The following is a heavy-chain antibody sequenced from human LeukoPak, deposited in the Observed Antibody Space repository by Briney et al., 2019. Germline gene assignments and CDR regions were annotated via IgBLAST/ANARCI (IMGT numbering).Heavy chain of an antibody. J-gene: IGHJ4*02. CDR1: GGSIRSYY. CDR2: IYYSGST. CDR3: ASGYYDSSGYYYGRGWYFDY. Sequence: ASETLSLTCTVSGGSIRSYYWSWIRQPPGKGLEWIGYIYYSGSTNYNPSLKSRVTISVDTSKNQFSLKLSSVTAADTAVYYCASGYYDSSGYYYGRGWYFDYWGQGTLVTVSS. V-gene: IGHV4-59*01. D-gene: IGHD3-22*01.